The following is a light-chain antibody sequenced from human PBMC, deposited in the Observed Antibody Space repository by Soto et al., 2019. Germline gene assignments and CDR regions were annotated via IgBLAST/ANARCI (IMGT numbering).Light chain of an antibody. V-gene: IGKV3-20*01. CDR3: QQYGSSPRT. CDR1: QSVTSSY. Sequence: EIVLTQSPGTLSLSPGERATLSCRASQSVTSSYLACYHQKPGQAPRLLSYDASNRATGIPDRFSGSGSGTDFTLTISRLEPEDFAVYYCQQYGSSPRTFGQGTKVEIK. J-gene: IGKJ1*01. CDR2: DAS.